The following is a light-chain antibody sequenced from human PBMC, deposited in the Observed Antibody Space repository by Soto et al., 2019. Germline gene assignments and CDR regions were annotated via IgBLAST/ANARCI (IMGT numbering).Light chain of an antibody. V-gene: IGKV1-39*01. CDR1: QSISSY. Sequence: DIEMTQSPSSLSASVGDRVTITCRASQSISSYLNWYQQKPGNAPNLLIYAASTLQSGVPSRFSAYGSETDFTLTISNLQAEDFATYYYQQSYTTPRTFGQGTQVEGK. CDR2: AAS. CDR3: QQSYTTPRT. J-gene: IGKJ1*01.